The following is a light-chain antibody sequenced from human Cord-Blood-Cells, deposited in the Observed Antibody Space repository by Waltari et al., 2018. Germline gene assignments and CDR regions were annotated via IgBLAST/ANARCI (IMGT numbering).Light chain of an antibody. CDR2: DVS. Sequence: QSALTQPAPVSGSPGQPTTTSSPGTSSEFGGYNYVPWYQQHPGKAPKLMIYDVSKRPSGVSNRFSGSKSGNTASLTISGLQAEDEADYYCSSYTSSSTWVFGGGTKLTVL. CDR1: SSEFGGYNY. CDR3: SSYTSSSTWV. V-gene: IGLV2-14*01. J-gene: IGLJ3*02.